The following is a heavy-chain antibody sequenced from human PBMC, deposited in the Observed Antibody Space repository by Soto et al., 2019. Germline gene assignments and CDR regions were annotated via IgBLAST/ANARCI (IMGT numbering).Heavy chain of an antibody. CDR3: ARARGGYGDYYGDDY. D-gene: IGHD4-17*01. Sequence: TLSLTCTVSGGSISSGGYYWSWIRQHPGKGLEWIGYIYYSGSTYYNPSLKSRVTISVDTSKNQFSLKLSSVTAADTAVYYCARARGGYGDYYGDDYWGQGTLVTVSS. J-gene: IGHJ4*02. CDR1: GGSISSGGYY. V-gene: IGHV4-31*03. CDR2: IYYSGST.